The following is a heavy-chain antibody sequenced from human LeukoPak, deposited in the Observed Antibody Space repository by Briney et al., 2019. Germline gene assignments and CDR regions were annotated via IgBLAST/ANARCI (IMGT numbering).Heavy chain of an antibody. V-gene: IGHV3-30-3*01. CDR2: ISYDGSNK. CDR3: ARDRSYYDAGSHQGFDD. Sequence: QPGGSLRPSCAASGFTFSSYAMHWVRQAPGKGLEWVAVISYDGSNKYYADSVKGRFTISRDNSKNTLYLQMNSLRADDTAVYYCARDRSYYDAGSHQGFDDWGQGTLVTVSS. CDR1: GFTFSSYA. J-gene: IGHJ4*02. D-gene: IGHD3-10*01.